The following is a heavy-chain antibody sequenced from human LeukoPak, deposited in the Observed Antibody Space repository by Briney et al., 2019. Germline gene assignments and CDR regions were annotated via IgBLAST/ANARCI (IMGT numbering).Heavy chain of an antibody. CDR3: AKTPKFYSSGWYDY. Sequence: GGSLRLSCAASGFTFSSYGLHWVRQAPGKGLEWVAVIWYDGTNKYYADSVKGRFTISRDNSKNTLYLQMNSLRAEDTAVYYCAKTPKFYSSGWYDYWGQGTLVTVSS. CDR1: GFTFSSYG. V-gene: IGHV3-33*06. CDR2: IWYDGTNK. J-gene: IGHJ4*02. D-gene: IGHD6-19*01.